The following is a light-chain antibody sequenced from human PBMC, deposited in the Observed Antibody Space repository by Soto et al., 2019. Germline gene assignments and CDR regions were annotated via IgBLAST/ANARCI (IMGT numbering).Light chain of an antibody. CDR1: SSDVGGYNY. Sequence: QSVLTQPPSASGSPGRSVTISCTGTSSDVGGYNYVSWYQHHPGNVPKLMIYEVSKRPSGVPDRFSGSKSGNTASLTVSGLQAEDEADYYCTSYAGSNVVFGGGTKLTVL. J-gene: IGLJ2*01. CDR2: EVS. CDR3: TSYAGSNVV. V-gene: IGLV2-8*01.